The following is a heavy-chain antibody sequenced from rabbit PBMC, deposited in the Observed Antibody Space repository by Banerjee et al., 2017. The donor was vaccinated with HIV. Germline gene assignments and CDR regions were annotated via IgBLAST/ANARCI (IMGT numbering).Heavy chain of an antibody. CDR3: ARDLAGVIGWNFNL. J-gene: IGHJ4*01. V-gene: IGHV1S43*01. Sequence: QEQLEESGGGLVKPGGTLTLTCKASGIDLSSDYYMCWVRQAPGKGLELIACIFIASIRTWYATWVNGRFTISKTSSTTVTLQMTSLTAADTATYFCARDLAGVIGWNFNLWGQGTLVTVS. CDR2: IFIASIRT. CDR1: GIDLSSDYY. D-gene: IGHD1-1*01.